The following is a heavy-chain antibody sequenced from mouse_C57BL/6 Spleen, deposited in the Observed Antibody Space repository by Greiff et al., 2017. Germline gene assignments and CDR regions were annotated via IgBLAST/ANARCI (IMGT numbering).Heavy chain of an antibody. CDR1: GYAFSSSW. Sequence: QVQLQQSGPELVKPGASVKISCKASGYAFSSSWMNWVKQRPGQGLEWIGRIYPGDGDTNYNGKFKGKATLTADKSSSTAYMQLSSLTSEDSAVCLCARCYYGTAMDYWGRGTSVTVSS. J-gene: IGHJ4*01. CDR2: IYPGDGDT. CDR3: ARCYYGTAMDY. D-gene: IGHD1-1*02. V-gene: IGHV1-82*01.